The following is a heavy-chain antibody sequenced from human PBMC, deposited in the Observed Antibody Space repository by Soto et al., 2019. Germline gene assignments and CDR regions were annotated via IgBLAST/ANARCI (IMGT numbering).Heavy chain of an antibody. D-gene: IGHD3-10*01. CDR1: GYTFTNFG. Sequence: QVQLVQSGAEVKKPGASVKVSCKASGYTFTNFGISWVRQAPGQGLEWMGWISAYNGNTNYAQNFQGSVTITTDTSSSTVYRELVSLRSEYSAVYYCARTGTPIDYWGQGTLVTVSS. CDR3: ARTGTPIDY. CDR2: ISAYNGNT. V-gene: IGHV1-18*01. J-gene: IGHJ4*02.